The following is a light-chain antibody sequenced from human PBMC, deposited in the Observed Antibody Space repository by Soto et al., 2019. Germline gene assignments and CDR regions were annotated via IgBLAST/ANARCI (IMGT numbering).Light chain of an antibody. CDR3: HQYHSPPQT. V-gene: IGKV3-20*01. CDR2: AAS. Sequence: EIVLTQSPGTLSLSPGERATLSRRASQSVSSSYLAWYQQKPGQAPRLLIYAASYRATGISDKFSGSGSGTDFSLTISRLEPEDSAVYYCHQYHSPPQTFGQGTKVDIK. J-gene: IGKJ2*01. CDR1: QSVSSSY.